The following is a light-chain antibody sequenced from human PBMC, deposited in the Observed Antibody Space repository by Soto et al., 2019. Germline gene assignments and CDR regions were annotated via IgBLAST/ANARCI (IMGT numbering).Light chain of an antibody. CDR3: QQYGSSPYT. CDR2: ITS. CDR1: QSVNSGY. Sequence: EIVLTQSPGTLSLPPGERATLSCRASQSVNSGYLAWYQQKPGQAPRLLIYITSSRATGIPDRFSGSGSGTDFTLTISRLEPEDFAVYYCQQYGSSPYTFGQGTKLEIK. J-gene: IGKJ2*01. V-gene: IGKV3-20*01.